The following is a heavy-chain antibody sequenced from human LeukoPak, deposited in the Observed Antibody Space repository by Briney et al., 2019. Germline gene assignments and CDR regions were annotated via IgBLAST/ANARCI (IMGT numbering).Heavy chain of an antibody. CDR2: INPSGGST. J-gene: IGHJ4*02. CDR1: GFTFTDYF. V-gene: IGHV1-46*01. Sequence: ASVKVSCKASGFTFTDYFMHWVRQAPGQGLEWMVIINPSGGSTTYAQRFQDRLTMTRDTSTNTVYMELSSLRSEDTAIYFCAREYSSSLDYWGQGTLVTVSS. CDR3: AREYSSSLDY. D-gene: IGHD6-13*01.